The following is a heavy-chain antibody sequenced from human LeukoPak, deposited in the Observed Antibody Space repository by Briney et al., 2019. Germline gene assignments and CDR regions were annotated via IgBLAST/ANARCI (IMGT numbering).Heavy chain of an antibody. J-gene: IGHJ3*02. D-gene: IGHD3-22*01. CDR2: IIPIFGTA. V-gene: IGHV1-69*06. CDR1: GYTFTGYY. Sequence: GASVKVSCKASGYTFTGYYMHWVRQAPGQGLEWMGGIIPIFGTANYAEKFQGRVTITADKSTSTAYMELSSLRSEDTAVYYCASGYYDSSGRRLNDAFDIWGQGTMVTVSS. CDR3: ASGYYDSSGRRLNDAFDI.